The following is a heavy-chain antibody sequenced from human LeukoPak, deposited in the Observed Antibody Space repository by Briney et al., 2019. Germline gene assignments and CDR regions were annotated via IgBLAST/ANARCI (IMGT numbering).Heavy chain of an antibody. J-gene: IGHJ5*02. V-gene: IGHV3-74*01. Sequence: GGSLRLSCAASGFAFSSYWMHWVRQAPGKGLVWVSRINSDGSSTTYADSVQGRFTISRDNAKSTLYLQMNSLRADDTAVYYCARSVYSYYANWFDPWGQGTLATVSS. CDR3: ARSVYSYYANWFDP. CDR1: GFAFSSYW. D-gene: IGHD4-11*01. CDR2: INSDGSST.